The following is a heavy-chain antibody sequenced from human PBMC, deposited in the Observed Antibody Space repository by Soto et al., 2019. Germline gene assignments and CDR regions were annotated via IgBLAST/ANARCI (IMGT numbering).Heavy chain of an antibody. V-gene: IGHV4-31*02. Sequence: PSETLSLTCSVSGGSVINTGYFWTLIRQHPGKGLELIAYIFYSGTTYYSPSLQSRVTISVDTSNNQFSLSLRSVTAADTAVYYCARGSYYYAIDVWGQGTTVTVSS. J-gene: IGHJ6*02. CDR2: IFYSGTT. CDR1: GGSVINTGYF. CDR3: ARGSYYYAIDV.